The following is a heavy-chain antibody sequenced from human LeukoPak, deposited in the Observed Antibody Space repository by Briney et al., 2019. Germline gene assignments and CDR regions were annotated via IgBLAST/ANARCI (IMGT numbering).Heavy chain of an antibody. CDR3: ARETGIATYTHGPWWRTHIDY. J-gene: IGHJ4*02. Sequence: PSETLSLTCTVSGGSISSGSYYWSWIRQPAGKGLEWIGRIYTSGSTNYNPSLKSRVTISVDTSKNQFSLKLSSVTAADTAVYYCARETGIATYTHGPWWRTHIDYWGQGTLVTVSS. CDR2: IYTSGST. D-gene: IGHD2-8*02. CDR1: GGSISSGSYY. V-gene: IGHV4-61*02.